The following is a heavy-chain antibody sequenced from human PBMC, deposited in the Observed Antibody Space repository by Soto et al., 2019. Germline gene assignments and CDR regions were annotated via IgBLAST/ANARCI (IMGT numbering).Heavy chain of an antibody. CDR1: GGTFSSYT. J-gene: IGHJ6*03. Sequence: QVRLRQSGAEVQKPRSSVKVSGKASGGTFSSYTISWVRQSHGQGLEWMGRIIPILGIANYAQKFQGRVTITADKATSTGNMELSILRSEDTAVYYRGRVKAAAGTSRYYYYYMDVWGIGTTVTVSS. V-gene: IGHV1-69*02. CDR3: GRVKAAAGTSRYYYYYMDV. CDR2: IIPILGIA. D-gene: IGHD6-13*01.